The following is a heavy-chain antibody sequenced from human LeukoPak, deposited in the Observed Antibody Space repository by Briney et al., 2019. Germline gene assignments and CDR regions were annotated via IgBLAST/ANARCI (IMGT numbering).Heavy chain of an antibody. V-gene: IGHV3-30*18. Sequence: PGRSLRLSCAASGFTFSSYGMHWVRQAPGKGLEWVAVISYDGSNKYYADSVKGRFTISRDNSKNTLYLQMNSLRAEDTAVYYCAKDHGLRYFDWGLDYWGQGTLVTVSS. CDR1: GFTFSSYG. D-gene: IGHD3-9*01. CDR3: AKDHGLRYFDWGLDY. CDR2: ISYDGSNK. J-gene: IGHJ4*02.